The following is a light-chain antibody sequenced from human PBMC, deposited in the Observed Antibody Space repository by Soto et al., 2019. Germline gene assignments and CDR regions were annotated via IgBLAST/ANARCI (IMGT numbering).Light chain of an antibody. V-gene: IGKV3-11*01. CDR2: DAS. J-gene: IGKJ4*01. CDR1: QSVSNY. CDR3: QQRSDWPPRT. Sequence: EIVLTQSPATLSLSPGERATLSCRASQSVSNYLAWYQQKPGQAPRLLIYDASNRATGIPARFSGSGSGTDFTLTISSLEPEDVAVCFCQQRSDWPPRTFGGGSKVEMK.